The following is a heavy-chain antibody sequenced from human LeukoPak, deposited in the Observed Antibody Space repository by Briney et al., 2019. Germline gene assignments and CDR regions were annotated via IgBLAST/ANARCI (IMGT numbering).Heavy chain of an antibody. CDR2: IYYSGST. CDR3: ARHADSGYDFRGFDY. CDR1: GGSLTNYY. Sequence: PSETLSLTCTVSGGSLTNYYWSWIRQPPGKGLEWIGYIYYSGSTNYNPSLKSRVTISVDTSKNQFSLKLSSVTAADTAVYYCARHADSGYDFRGFDYWGQGTLVTVSS. D-gene: IGHD5-12*01. V-gene: IGHV4-59*08. J-gene: IGHJ4*02.